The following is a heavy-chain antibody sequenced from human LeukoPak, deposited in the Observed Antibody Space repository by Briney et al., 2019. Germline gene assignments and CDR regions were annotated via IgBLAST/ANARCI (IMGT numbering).Heavy chain of an antibody. V-gene: IGHV3-7*05. CDR3: ARSLGYCSGGSCFPFDY. CDR2: IKQDGSDK. Sequence: GGSLRLSCAASGFTLSSYWMTWVRQAPGKGLEWVANIKQDGSDKYYVDSVKGRFTISRDNAKNSLYLQMNSLRGEDTAVYYCARSLGYCSGGSCFPFDYWGRGTLVTVSS. D-gene: IGHD2-15*01. J-gene: IGHJ4*02. CDR1: GFTLSSYW.